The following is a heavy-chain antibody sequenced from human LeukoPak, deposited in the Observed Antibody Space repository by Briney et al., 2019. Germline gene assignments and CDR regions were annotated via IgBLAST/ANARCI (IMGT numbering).Heavy chain of an antibody. V-gene: IGHV4-34*01. D-gene: IGHD6-13*01. Sequence: SETLSLTCAVYGGSFSGYYWSWIRQPPGKGLEWIGEINHSGSTNYNPSLKSRVTISVDTSKNQLSLRLRSVTAADTAVYYCARVTGYMVEDYFDSWGQGTLVTVSS. J-gene: IGHJ4*02. CDR3: ARVTGYMVEDYFDS. CDR2: INHSGST. CDR1: GGSFSGYY.